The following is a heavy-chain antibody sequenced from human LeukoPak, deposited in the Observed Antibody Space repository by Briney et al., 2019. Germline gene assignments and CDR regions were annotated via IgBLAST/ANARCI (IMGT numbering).Heavy chain of an antibody. V-gene: IGHV4-59*01. J-gene: IGHJ4*02. CDR1: GGSISSYY. Sequence: SETLSLTCTVSGGSISSYYCSWIRQPPGKGLEWIGYIYYSGSTNYNPSLKSRVTISVDTSKNQFSLKLSSVTAADTAVYYCARGTDSLFDYWGQGTLVTVSS. D-gene: IGHD2-2*01. CDR2: IYYSGST. CDR3: ARGTDSLFDY.